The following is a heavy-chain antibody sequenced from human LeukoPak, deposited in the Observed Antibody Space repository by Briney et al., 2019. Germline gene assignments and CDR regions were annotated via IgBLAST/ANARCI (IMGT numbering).Heavy chain of an antibody. CDR2: FDPEDGET. CDR3: ATPGVVPAAMGWYGLDV. CDR1: GYTLTELS. Sequence: ASVKVSCKVSGYTLTELSMDWVRQAPGKGLEWMGGFDPEDGETIYAQKFQGRVTMTEDTSTDTAYMELSSLRSEDTAVYYCATPGVVPAAMGWYGLDVWGQGTTVTVSS. D-gene: IGHD2-2*01. V-gene: IGHV1-24*01. J-gene: IGHJ6*02.